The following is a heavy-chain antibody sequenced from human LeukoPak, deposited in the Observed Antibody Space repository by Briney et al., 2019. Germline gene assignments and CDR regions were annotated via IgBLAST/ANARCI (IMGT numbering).Heavy chain of an antibody. D-gene: IGHD3-22*01. CDR1: GGSISSSSYY. J-gene: IGHJ4*02. Sequence: PSETLSLTCTVSGGSISSSSYYWGWIRQPPGKGLEWIGSIYYSGSTYYNPSLKSRVTISVDTSKNQFSLKLSSVTAADTAVYYCARRGYYDSRGGFDYWGQGTLVTVSS. V-gene: IGHV4-39*01. CDR3: ARRGYYDSRGGFDY. CDR2: IYYSGST.